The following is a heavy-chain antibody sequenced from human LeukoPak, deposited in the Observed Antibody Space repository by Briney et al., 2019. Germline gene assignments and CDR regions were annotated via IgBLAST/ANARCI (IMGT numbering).Heavy chain of an antibody. D-gene: IGHD3-10*01. Sequence: ASVKVSCKASGYTFTGYYMHWVRQAPGQGLEWMRWINPNSGGTNYAQKFQGRVTMTRDTSISTAYMELSRLRSDDTAVYYCARDKLLWFGELLFNWFDPWGQGTLVTVSS. V-gene: IGHV1-2*02. CDR3: ARDKLLWFGELLFNWFDP. J-gene: IGHJ5*02. CDR2: INPNSGGT. CDR1: GYTFTGYY.